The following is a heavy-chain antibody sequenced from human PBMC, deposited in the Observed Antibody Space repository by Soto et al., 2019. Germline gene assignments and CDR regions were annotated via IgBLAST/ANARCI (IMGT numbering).Heavy chain of an antibody. CDR1: GFTFSSYA. CDR3: XXXXXPFDY. V-gene: IGHV3-23*01. CDR2: ISGSGGST. Sequence: EVQLLESGGGLVQPGGSLRLSCAASGFTFSSYAMSWVRQAPGKGLEWVSAISGSGGSTYYADSVKGRFTISRDNXXXXXXXXXXXXXXXXXXXXXXXXXXXPFDYWGQGTLVTVSS. J-gene: IGHJ4*02.